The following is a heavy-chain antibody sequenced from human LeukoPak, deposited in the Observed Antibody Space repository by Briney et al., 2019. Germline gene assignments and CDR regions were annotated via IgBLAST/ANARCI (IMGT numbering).Heavy chain of an antibody. CDR1: GYTFTSYG. D-gene: IGHD3-10*01. Sequence: ASVKVSCKASGYTFTSYGISWVRQAPGQGLEWMGWINAYNGNTNYAQKLQGRVTMTTDTSTSTAYMELRSLRSDDTAVYYCASWLMGYYYYGMDVWGQGTTVTVSS. CDR2: INAYNGNT. V-gene: IGHV1-18*01. CDR3: ASWLMGYYYYGMDV. J-gene: IGHJ6*02.